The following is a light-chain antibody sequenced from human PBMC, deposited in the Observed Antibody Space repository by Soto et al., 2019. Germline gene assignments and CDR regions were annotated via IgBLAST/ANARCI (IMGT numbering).Light chain of an antibody. J-gene: IGLJ2*01. CDR3: SSYTGSSINTVV. CDR1: SSNIGNDY. V-gene: IGLV2-14*01. Sequence: QSVLTQPPSVSAAPGQKVTISCSGGSSNIGNDYVAWYLQLPGTAPKLMIFEVSNRPSGVSNRFSGSKSGNTASLTISGLQAEDEAEYYCSSYTGSSINTVVFGGGTKLTVL. CDR2: EVS.